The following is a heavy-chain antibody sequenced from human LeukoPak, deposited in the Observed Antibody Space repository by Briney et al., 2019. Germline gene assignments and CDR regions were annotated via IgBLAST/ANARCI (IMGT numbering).Heavy chain of an antibody. Sequence: GGSLRLSCAASGFTFSSYSMNWVRQAPGKGLEWVSYISSSSTIYYADSVKGRFTISRDNAKNSLYLQMNSLRAEDTAVYYCARVERDAFDIWGQGTMVTVSS. J-gene: IGHJ3*02. CDR3: ARVERDAFDI. CDR2: ISSSSTI. V-gene: IGHV3-48*01. D-gene: IGHD1-26*01. CDR1: GFTFSSYS.